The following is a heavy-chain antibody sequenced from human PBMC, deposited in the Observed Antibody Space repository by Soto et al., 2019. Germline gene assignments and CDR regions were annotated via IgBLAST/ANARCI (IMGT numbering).Heavy chain of an antibody. J-gene: IGHJ4*02. Sequence: PGGSLRLSCAASGFTFSSYGMHWVRQAPGKGLEWVAVISYDGSNKYYADSVKGRFTISRDNSKNRLYLQMNSLRAEDMVLYYCAKSALLSYVFWSFDYWGQGTLVTVSS. CDR1: GFTFSSYG. D-gene: IGHD3-3*01. CDR3: AKSALLSYVFWSFDY. V-gene: IGHV3-30*18. CDR2: ISYDGSNK.